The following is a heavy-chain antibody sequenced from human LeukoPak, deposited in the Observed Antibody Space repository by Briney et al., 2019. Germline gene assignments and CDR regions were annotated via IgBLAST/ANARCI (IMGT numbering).Heavy chain of an antibody. CDR2: ISYDGSNK. D-gene: IGHD3-22*01. J-gene: IGHJ4*02. CDR3: AKDHDSSGTSDH. CDR1: GFTFSSYG. Sequence: GRSLRLSCAASGFTFSSYGMHWVRQAPGKGLEWVAVISYDGSNKYYADSVKGRFTISRDNSKNTLYLQMNSLRAEDTAVYYCAKDHDSSGTSDHWGQGTLVTVSS. V-gene: IGHV3-30*18.